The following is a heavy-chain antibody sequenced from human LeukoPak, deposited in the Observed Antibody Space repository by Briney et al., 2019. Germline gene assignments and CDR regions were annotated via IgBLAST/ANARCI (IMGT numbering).Heavy chain of an antibody. D-gene: IGHD3-9*01. CDR3: ARSFDILTEYYFDY. J-gene: IGHJ4*02. V-gene: IGHV1-58*02. Sequence: GASVKVSCKASGFTFTSSAMQWVRQARGQRLEWIGWIVVGSGNTNYAQKFQERVTITRDMSTSTAYMELSSLRSEDTAVYYCARSFDILTEYYFDYWGQGTLVTVSS. CDR1: GFTFTSSA. CDR2: IVVGSGNT.